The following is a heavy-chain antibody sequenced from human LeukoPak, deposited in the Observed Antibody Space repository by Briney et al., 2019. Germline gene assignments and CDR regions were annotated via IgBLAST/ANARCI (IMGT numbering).Heavy chain of an antibody. D-gene: IGHD6-19*01. Sequence: ASVKVSCKVSRYTLTELSMHWVRQAPGKGLEWMGGFDPEDGETIYAQKFQGRVTMTEDTSTDTAYMELSSLRSEDTAVYYCATRAQWLVQVYFQHWGQGTLVTVSS. CDR1: RYTLTELS. J-gene: IGHJ1*01. CDR2: FDPEDGET. CDR3: ATRAQWLVQVYFQH. V-gene: IGHV1-24*01.